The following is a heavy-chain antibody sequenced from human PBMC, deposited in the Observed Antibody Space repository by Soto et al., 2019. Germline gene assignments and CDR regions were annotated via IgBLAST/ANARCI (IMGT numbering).Heavy chain of an antibody. CDR3: TTYHGDYSFDH. J-gene: IGHJ5*02. V-gene: IGHV1-24*01. CDR1: GYTPNDVA. D-gene: IGHD4-17*01. Sequence: ASVKVSCKGSGYTPNDVALHWVRQAPGKGLEWLGGFDPDEAETIYAQHFQGRVTMTEDTSTDTVYVELSSLRSEDTALYFCTTYHGDYSFDHWGQGTLVTVSS. CDR2: FDPDEAET.